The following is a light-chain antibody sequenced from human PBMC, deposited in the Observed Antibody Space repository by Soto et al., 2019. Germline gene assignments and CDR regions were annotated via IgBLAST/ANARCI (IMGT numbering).Light chain of an antibody. J-gene: IGKJ1*01. CDR2: KAS. Sequence: DIQMTQSPSTLSASVGDRVTITCRASQSSSSWLAWYQQKPGKAPKLLIYKASSLESGVRSRFSGSGSGTEFTITISSLQSDDFATYYWQRYNSYWTFGQGTKVEIK. CDR1: QSSSSW. V-gene: IGKV1-5*03. CDR3: QRYNSYWT.